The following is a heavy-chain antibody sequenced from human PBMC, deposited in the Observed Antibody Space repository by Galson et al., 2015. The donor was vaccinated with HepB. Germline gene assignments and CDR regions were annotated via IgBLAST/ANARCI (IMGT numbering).Heavy chain of an antibody. V-gene: IGHV4-34*01. CDR1: GDSISSYY. CDR2: INHSGST. Sequence: ETLSLTCTVSGDSISSYYWSWIRQPPGKGLEWIGEINHSGSTNDNPSLKSRITISVDTSKNQFSLKLTSVTAADAAVYYCARGPASVVYDYVWGSSRQPLYYLDSWGQGTLLTVSS. CDR3: ARGPASVVYDYVWGSSRQPLYYLDS. J-gene: IGHJ4*02. D-gene: IGHD3-16*02.